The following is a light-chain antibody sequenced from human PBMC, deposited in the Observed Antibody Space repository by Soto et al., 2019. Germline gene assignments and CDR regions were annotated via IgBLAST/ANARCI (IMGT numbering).Light chain of an antibody. J-gene: IGKJ1*01. Sequence: EMVMTQSPATLSVSPGETATLSCRASQSVSTNLVWYQQKPGQAPRLLIYGASTRATGIPARFSGSGSGTEFTLTISRLQSEDFAVYYCQQCDRGWTFGQGTKVEIK. CDR1: QSVSTN. CDR2: GAS. CDR3: QQCDRGWT. V-gene: IGKV3-15*01.